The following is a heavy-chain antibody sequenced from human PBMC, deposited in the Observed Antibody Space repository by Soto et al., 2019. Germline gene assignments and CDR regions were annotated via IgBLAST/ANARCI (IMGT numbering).Heavy chain of an antibody. Sequence: EVQRVESGGGLVQPGGSLRLSCAASGFTFSSYATSWVRQAPGKGLEWVSAISGSGGSTYYADSVKGRFTISRDNSKNTLYLQMNRLRAEDTAVYYCATDLAADIVVVIFSNWGQRTLVTVSS. D-gene: IGHD2-15*01. J-gene: IGHJ4*02. CDR2: ISGSGGST. CDR1: GFTFSSYA. CDR3: ATDLAADIVVVIFSN. V-gene: IGHV3-23*04.